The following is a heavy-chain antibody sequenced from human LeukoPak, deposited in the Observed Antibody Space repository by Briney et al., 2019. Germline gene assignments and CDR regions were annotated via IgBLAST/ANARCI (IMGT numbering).Heavy chain of an antibody. D-gene: IGHD1-14*01. CDR3: ARDTFQPGRIDC. CDR2: INDVSGDI. V-gene: IGHV3-21*05. J-gene: IGHJ4*02. Sequence: GGSLRLSCAASGFNVGSKHMNWVRQAPGKGLEWVSYINDVSGDIHYADSVRGRFTISRDNAKNTLYLQMNSLRAEDTAVYYCARDTFQPGRIDCWGQGTLVIVSS. CDR1: GFNVGSKH.